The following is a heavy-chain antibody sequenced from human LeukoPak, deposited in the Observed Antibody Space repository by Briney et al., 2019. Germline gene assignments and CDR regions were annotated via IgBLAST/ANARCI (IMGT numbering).Heavy chain of an antibody. CDR3: ARDSGVGPCLFCSGFDI. V-gene: IGHV3-23*01. Sequence: GGSLRLSCAASGFTFSSYGMSWVRQAPGKGPEWVSGISASGGSTYYADSVKGRFTISRDNAKNSLSLQINSLRAEDTAVYYCARDSGVGPCLFCSGFDIWGQGTMVTVSS. CDR2: ISASGGST. D-gene: IGHD2-15*01. J-gene: IGHJ3*02. CDR1: GFTFSSYG.